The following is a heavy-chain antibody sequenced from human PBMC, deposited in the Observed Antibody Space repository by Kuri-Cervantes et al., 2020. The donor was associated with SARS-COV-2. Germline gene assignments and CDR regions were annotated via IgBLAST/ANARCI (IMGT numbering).Heavy chain of an antibody. V-gene: IGHV1-18*01. D-gene: IGHD3-16*01. J-gene: IGHJ6*02. CDR3: ASSTGGGYYYGMDV. CDR2: ISAYNGNT. Sequence: ASVKVSCKASGYTFTSYGISWVRQAPGQGLEWMGWISAYNGNTNYAQKLQGRVTITTDTSTSTAYMELRSLRSDDTAVYYCASSTGGGYYYGMDVWGQGTTVTVSS. CDR1: GYTFTSYG.